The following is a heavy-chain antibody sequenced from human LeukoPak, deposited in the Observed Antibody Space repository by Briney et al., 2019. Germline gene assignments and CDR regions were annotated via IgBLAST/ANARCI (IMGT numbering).Heavy chain of an antibody. CDR3: AGHCSSTSCYTPLDIVATSY. V-gene: IGHV4-39*01. J-gene: IGHJ4*02. CDR2: IYYSGST. CDR1: GGSISSSSYY. D-gene: IGHD2-2*02. Sequence: SETLSLTCTVSGGSISSSSYYWGWIRQPPGKGLEWIGSIYYSGSTYYNPSLKSRVTISVDTSKNQFSLKLSSVTAADTAVYYCAGHCSSTSCYTPLDIVATSYWGQGTLVTVSS.